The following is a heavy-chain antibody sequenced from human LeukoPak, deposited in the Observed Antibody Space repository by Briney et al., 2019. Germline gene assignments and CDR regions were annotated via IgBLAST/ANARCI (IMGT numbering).Heavy chain of an antibody. CDR2: RSSDGNSK. CDR1: GFTFSTYA. Sequence: GGSLRLSCAGTGFTFSTYAMHWVRQAPGKGLEWVATRSSDGNSKNYADSVKGRFTISRDNSKNTLYLQMNSLRAEDTAVYYCAELGITMIGGVWGKGTTVTISS. CDR3: AELGITMIGGV. V-gene: IGHV3-30*04. D-gene: IGHD3-10*02. J-gene: IGHJ6*04.